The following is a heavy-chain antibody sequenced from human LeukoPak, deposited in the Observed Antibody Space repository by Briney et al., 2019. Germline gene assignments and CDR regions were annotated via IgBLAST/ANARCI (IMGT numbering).Heavy chain of an antibody. CDR3: ARSWWLVWAYFDY. Sequence: SETLSLTCAVYGGTFSGYYWSWIRQPPGKGLEWIGEINHSGSTNYNPSLKSRVTISVDTSKNQFSLKLSSVTAADTAVYYCARSWWLVWAYFDYWGQGTLVTVSS. CDR2: INHSGST. CDR1: GGTFSGYY. J-gene: IGHJ4*02. V-gene: IGHV4-34*01. D-gene: IGHD6-19*01.